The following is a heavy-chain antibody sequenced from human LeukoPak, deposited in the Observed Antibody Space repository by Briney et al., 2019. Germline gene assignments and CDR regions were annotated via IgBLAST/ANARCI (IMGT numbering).Heavy chain of an antibody. V-gene: IGHV4-39*07. CDR2: IYHSGST. J-gene: IGHJ4*02. CDR1: GDSISSSSYY. Sequence: SETLSLTCTVSGDSISSSSYYWGWIRQPPGKGLEWIGSIYHSGSTYYNPALKSRVTISVDTSKNQFSLELSSVTAADTAVYYCARARREMVDYWGQGALVSVSS. CDR3: ARARREMVDY. D-gene: IGHD5-24*01.